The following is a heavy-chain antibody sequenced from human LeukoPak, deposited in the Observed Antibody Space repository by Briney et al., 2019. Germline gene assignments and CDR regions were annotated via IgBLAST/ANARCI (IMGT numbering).Heavy chain of an antibody. CDR3: ARARRDGYNYFDY. CDR1: GGSISSDY. D-gene: IGHD5-24*01. V-gene: IGHV4-59*01. CDR2: MDYSGST. J-gene: IGHJ4*02. Sequence: SETLSLTCIVSGGSISSDYWSWIRQPPGKGLEGIGDMDYSGSTNYNPSLKSRVTISVDSSKNQFSLKLTSVTTADTAVYYCARARRDGYNYFDYWGQGILVTVSS.